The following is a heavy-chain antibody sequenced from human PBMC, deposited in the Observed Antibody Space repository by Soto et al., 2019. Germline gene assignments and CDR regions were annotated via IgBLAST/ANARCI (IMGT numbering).Heavy chain of an antibody. CDR1: GFSLSTSGGG. D-gene: IGHD2-15*01. CDR3: ATKSCRCRRCDTLDY. CDR2: ISWDDDK. Sequence: QITLKESVPTLVNPTQTLTLTCTFSGFSLSTSGGGVGWIRQTPGKAMDWLALISWDDDKRYSTSLESRLTHTKDNYNNPVVRKITNMDHVATATYYCATKSCRCRRCDTLDYWGQGPQV. J-gene: IGHJ4*02. V-gene: IGHV2-5*02.